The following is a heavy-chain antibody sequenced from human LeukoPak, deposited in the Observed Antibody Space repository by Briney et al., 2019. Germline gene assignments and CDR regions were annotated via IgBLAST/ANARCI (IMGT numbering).Heavy chain of an antibody. Sequence: PSETLSLTCTVSGGSISSYYWSWIRQPPGKGLEWIGSIYYSGSTYYNPSLKSRVTISVDTSKNQFSLKLSSVTAADTAVYYCARHYYYGSGSYLYYFDYWGQGTLVTVSS. CDR2: IYYSGST. V-gene: IGHV4-39*01. J-gene: IGHJ4*02. CDR1: GGSISSYY. CDR3: ARHYYYGSGSYLYYFDY. D-gene: IGHD3-10*01.